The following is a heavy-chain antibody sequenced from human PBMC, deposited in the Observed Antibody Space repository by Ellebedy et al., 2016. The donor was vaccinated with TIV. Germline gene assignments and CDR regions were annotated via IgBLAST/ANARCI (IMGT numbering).Heavy chain of an antibody. CDR3: ASAVFGTKFHF. D-gene: IGHD1-14*01. V-gene: IGHV4-34*01. CDR2: FNHSGST. CDR1: GGAFSGNY. J-gene: IGHJ4*02. Sequence: MPSETLSLTCAVYGGAFSGNYWSWIRQPPGKGLEWIGTFNHSGSTNYNPSLKSRVTISVDTSKNQLSLKLSSVTDADTAVYYCASAVFGTKFHFWGQGTLVTVSS.